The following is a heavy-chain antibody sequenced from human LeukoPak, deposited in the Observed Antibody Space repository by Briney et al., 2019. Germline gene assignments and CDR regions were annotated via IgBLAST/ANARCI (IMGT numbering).Heavy chain of an antibody. V-gene: IGHV1-69*04. D-gene: IGHD3-22*01. CDR3: ARVYYDSSGYYPLDY. J-gene: IGHJ4*02. Sequence: GSSVEVSCKASGGTFSSYAISWVRQAPGQGLEWMGRIIPILGIANYAQKFQGRVTITADKSTSTAYMELSSLRSEDTAVYYCARVYYDSSGYYPLDYWGQGTLVTVSS. CDR2: IIPILGIA. CDR1: GGTFSSYA.